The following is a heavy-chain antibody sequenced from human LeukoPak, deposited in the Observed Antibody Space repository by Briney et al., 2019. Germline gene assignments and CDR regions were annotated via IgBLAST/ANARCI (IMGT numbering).Heavy chain of an antibody. CDR1: GFTFDDYG. Sequence: GGSLRLSCAASGFTFDDYGMSWVRQAPGKGLEWVAVISYDGSNKYYADSVKGRFTISRDNSKNTLYLQMNSLRAEDTAVYYCARDPSSGYYYYFDYWGQGTLVAVSS. CDR2: ISYDGSNK. J-gene: IGHJ4*02. D-gene: IGHD3-22*01. V-gene: IGHV3-30*03. CDR3: ARDPSSGYYYYFDY.